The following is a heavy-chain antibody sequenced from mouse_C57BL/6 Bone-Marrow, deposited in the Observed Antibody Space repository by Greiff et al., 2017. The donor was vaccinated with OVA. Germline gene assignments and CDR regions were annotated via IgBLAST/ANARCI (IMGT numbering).Heavy chain of an antibody. J-gene: IGHJ2*01. D-gene: IGHD3-3*01. CDR2: IDPSDRYT. CDR3: AKGGRGGYFDY. Sequence: QVQLKESGAELVMPGASVKLSCKASGYTFTSYWMHWVKQRPGQGLEWIGEIDPSDRYTNYNQKFKGKSTLTVDKSSSTAYMQLSSLTSEDSAVYYCAKGGRGGYFDYWGQGTTLTVSS. CDR1: GYTFTSYW. V-gene: IGHV1-69*01.